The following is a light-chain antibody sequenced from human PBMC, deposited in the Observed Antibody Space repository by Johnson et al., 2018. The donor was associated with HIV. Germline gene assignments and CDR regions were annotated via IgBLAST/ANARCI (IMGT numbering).Light chain of an antibody. CDR2: DNN. CDR1: SSNIGNNY. CDR3: GTWDSSLSAGV. Sequence: QSVLTQPPSVSAAPGQKVTFSCSGSSSNIGNNYVSWYQHLPGAAPKLLIYDNNKRPSGIPDRFSGSKSGTSATLGITGLQTGDEADYYCGTWDSSLSAGVFGTGTKVTVL. V-gene: IGLV1-51*01. J-gene: IGLJ1*01.